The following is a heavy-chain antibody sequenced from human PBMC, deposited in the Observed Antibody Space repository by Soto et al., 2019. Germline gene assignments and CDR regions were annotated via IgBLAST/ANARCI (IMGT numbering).Heavy chain of an antibody. D-gene: IGHD6-19*01. J-gene: IGHJ4*02. CDR3: ANGDDSSGWYTNFDH. CDR1: GLTFSSYA. Sequence: GGSLRLSCAASGLTFSSYAMTWVRQAPGKGLEWVSGISGSGGSTYYADSVKGRFTISKENSKNTLYLQMNSLRAEDTAVYYCANGDDSSGWYTNFDHWGQGTLVTVS. CDR2: ISGSGGST. V-gene: IGHV3-23*01.